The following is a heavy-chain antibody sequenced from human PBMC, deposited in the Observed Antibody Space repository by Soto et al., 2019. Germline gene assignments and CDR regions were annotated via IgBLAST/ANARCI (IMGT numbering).Heavy chain of an antibody. CDR3: AKHEGYCSTTTCSNFDY. CDR1: GFTFTSYW. J-gene: IGHJ4*02. V-gene: IGHV5-51*01. Sequence: PGESLKISCKGSGFTFTSYWIAWVRQMPGKGLEWMGIIYPGDSDSSYSPSFQGQVTISADKSINTAYLHWSSLKASDTAIYYCAKHEGYCSTTTCSNFDYWGQGTLVTVSP. CDR2: IYPGDSDS. D-gene: IGHD2-2*01.